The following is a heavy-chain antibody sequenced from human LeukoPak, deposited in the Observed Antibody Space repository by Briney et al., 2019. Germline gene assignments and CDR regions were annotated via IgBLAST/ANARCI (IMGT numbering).Heavy chain of an antibody. J-gene: IGHJ3*02. V-gene: IGHV3-9*01. CDR2: ISWNSGSI. D-gene: IGHD3-10*01. CDR3: AKVLRRFGSPRVFDAFDI. CDR1: GFTFDDYA. Sequence: PGGSLRLSCAASGFTFDDYAMHWVRQAPGKGLEWVSGISWNSGSIGYADSVKGRFTISRDNAKNSLYLQMNSLRAEDTALYYCAKVLRRFGSPRVFDAFDIWGQGTMVTVSS.